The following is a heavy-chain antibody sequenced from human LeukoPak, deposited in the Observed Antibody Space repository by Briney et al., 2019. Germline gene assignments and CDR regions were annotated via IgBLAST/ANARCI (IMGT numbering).Heavy chain of an antibody. CDR3: ARDSAVVPAADPNYYYYGMDV. Sequence: GGSLRLSCAASGSTFSSYWMSWVRQAPGKGLEWVANIKHDGSEKYYVDSVKGRFTISRDNAKNSLYLQMNSLRAEDTAVYYCARDSAVVPAADPNYYYYGMDVWGQGTTVTVSS. CDR1: GSTFSSYW. CDR2: IKHDGSEK. J-gene: IGHJ6*02. D-gene: IGHD2-2*01. V-gene: IGHV3-7*01.